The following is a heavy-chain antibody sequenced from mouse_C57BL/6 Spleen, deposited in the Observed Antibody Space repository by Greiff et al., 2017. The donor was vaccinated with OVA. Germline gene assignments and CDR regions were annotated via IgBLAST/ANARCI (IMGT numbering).Heavy chain of an antibody. J-gene: IGHJ3*01. V-gene: IGHV2-2*01. D-gene: IGHD2-4*01. Sequence: QVQLKESGPGLVQPSQSLSITCTVSGFSLTSYGVHWVRQSPGKGLEWLGVIWSGGSTDYNAAFISRLSISKDNSKSQVFFKMNSLQADDTAIYYCARNRDDYDRAWFAYWGQGTLVTVSA. CDR2: IWSGGST. CDR1: GFSLTSYG. CDR3: ARNRDDYDRAWFAY.